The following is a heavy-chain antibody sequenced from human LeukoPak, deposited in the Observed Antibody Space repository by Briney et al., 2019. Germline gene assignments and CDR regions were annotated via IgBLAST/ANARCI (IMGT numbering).Heavy chain of an antibody. CDR2: INAGNGNT. J-gene: IGHJ6*02. D-gene: IGHD6-13*01. Sequence: GASVKVSCKASGYTFTSYAMHWVRQAPGQRLEWMGWINAGNGNTKYSQKFQGRVTITRDTSASTAYMELSSLRSEDTAVYYCARSSGSSSWYFYYYGMDVWGQGTTVTVSS. CDR1: GYTFTSYA. V-gene: IGHV1-3*01. CDR3: ARSSGSSSWYFYYYGMDV.